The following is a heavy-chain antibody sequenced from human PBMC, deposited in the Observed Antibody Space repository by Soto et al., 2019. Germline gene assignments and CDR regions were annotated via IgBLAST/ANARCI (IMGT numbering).Heavy chain of an antibody. D-gene: IGHD7-27*01. CDR2: MSPNTGNT. CDR3: ARDWGVVSYYYGMDF. J-gene: IGHJ6*02. V-gene: IGHV1-8*01. Sequence: ASVKVSCKASGYPFTSHDINWVRQAPGQGLEWMGWMSPNTGNTGYAQKFQGRVTMTRNTSMSTVYMELSSLRSDDTAVYFCARDWGVVSYYYGMDFWGQGTTVTVSS. CDR1: GYPFTSHD.